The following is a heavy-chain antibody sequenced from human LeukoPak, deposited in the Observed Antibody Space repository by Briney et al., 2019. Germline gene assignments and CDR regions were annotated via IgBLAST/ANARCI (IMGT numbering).Heavy chain of an antibody. J-gene: IGHJ3*02. V-gene: IGHV4-34*01. D-gene: IGHD1-14*01. CDR3: ARVTSDAFDI. CDR2: INHSGST. CDR1: GGSFSGYY. Sequence: SETLSLTCAVYGGSFSGYYWSWIRQPPGKGLEWIGEINHSGSTNYNPSLKSRVTISVDTSKNQFSLKLSSVTAADTAVYYCARVTSDAFDIWGQGTMDTVSS.